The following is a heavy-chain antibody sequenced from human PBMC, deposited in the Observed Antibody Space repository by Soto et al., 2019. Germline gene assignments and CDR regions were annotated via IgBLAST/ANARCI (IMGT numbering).Heavy chain of an antibody. J-gene: IGHJ4*02. CDR1: GGSISSYY. V-gene: IGHV4-59*01. Sequence: SETLSLTCTVSGGSISSYYWSWIRQPPGKGLEWIGYIYYSGSTNYNPSLKSRVTISVDTSKNQFSLKLSSVTAADTAVYYCAREDDYSFDYWGQGTLVTVSS. CDR2: IYYSGST. CDR3: AREDDYSFDY. D-gene: IGHD2-21*02.